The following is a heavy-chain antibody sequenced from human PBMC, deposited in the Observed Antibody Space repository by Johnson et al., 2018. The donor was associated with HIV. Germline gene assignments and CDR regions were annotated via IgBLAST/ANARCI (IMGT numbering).Heavy chain of an antibody. CDR3: AKNQEVSREDAFDI. D-gene: IGHD3-3*02. Sequence: VQLVESGGGLIQPGGSLRLSCSVFGFTVSRNYMSWVRQAPGQGMEWVSVIHSGGSAYYADPLKGRLTISRDNSKNTLYLQMSSLRAEDTAVYYCAKNQEVSREDAFDIWGQGTMVTVSS. CDR1: GFTVSRNY. V-gene: IGHV3-53*01. CDR2: IHSGGSA. J-gene: IGHJ3*02.